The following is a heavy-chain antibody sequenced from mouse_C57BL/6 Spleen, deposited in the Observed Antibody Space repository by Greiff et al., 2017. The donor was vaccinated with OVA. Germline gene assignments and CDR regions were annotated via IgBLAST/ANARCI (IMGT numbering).Heavy chain of an antibody. J-gene: IGHJ3*01. D-gene: IGHD4-1*01. CDR1: GYTFTDYY. Sequence: EVQLQQSGPVLVKPGASVKMSCKASGYTFTDYYMNWVKQSHGKSLEWIGVINPYNGGTSYNQKFKGKATLTVDKSSSTAYMELNSLTSEDSAVYYCARRETGTNWFAYWGQGTLVTVSA. CDR3: ARRETGTNWFAY. CDR2: INPYNGGT. V-gene: IGHV1-19*01.